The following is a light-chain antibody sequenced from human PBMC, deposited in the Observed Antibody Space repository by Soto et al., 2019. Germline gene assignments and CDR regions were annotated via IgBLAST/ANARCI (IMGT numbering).Light chain of an antibody. J-gene: IGLJ3*02. Sequence: QSVLTQPASVSGSPGQSITISCTGTSSDVGSYNLVSWYQQHPGKAPKLMIYEVSKRPSGVSNRFSGSKSGNTASLTISGLQAEDEADYYCCSYAGRWVFGGGTKLTVL. CDR1: SSDVGSYNL. CDR3: CSYAGRWV. CDR2: EVS. V-gene: IGLV2-23*02.